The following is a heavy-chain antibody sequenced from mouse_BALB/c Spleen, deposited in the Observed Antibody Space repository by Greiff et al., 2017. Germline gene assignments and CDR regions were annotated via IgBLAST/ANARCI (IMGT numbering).Heavy chain of an antibody. CDR2: IDPANGNT. CDR3: ARVGFAYYYGSSYRDYAMDY. Sequence: EVKLMESGAELVKPGASVKLSCTASGFNIKDTYMPWVKQRPEQGLEWIGRIDPANGNTKYDPKFQGKATISADTSSNTAYLQLSSLTSEDTAVYYCARVGFAYYYGSSYRDYAMDYWGQGTSVTVSS. J-gene: IGHJ4*01. V-gene: IGHV14-3*02. CDR1: GFNIKDTY. D-gene: IGHD1-1*01.